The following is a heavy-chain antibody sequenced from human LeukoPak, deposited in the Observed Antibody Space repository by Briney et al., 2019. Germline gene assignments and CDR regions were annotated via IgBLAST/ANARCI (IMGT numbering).Heavy chain of an antibody. D-gene: IGHD1-14*01. J-gene: IGHJ4*02. CDR1: GLTFSTSG. CDR3: PTETNGRHYDY. CDR2: IGPTGSDR. Sequence: GGSLRLSCTASGLTFSTSGFNSFRQAPGKGLDWVASIGPTGSDRYHADSIKDRFTISRDNANNFPYLQTNTLRAEDTAVYHSPTETNGRHYDYWGQGTLITDSS. V-gene: IGHV3-21*06.